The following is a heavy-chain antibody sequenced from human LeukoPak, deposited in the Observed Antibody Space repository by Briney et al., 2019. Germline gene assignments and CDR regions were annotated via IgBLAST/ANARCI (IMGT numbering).Heavy chain of an antibody. Sequence: ATETLSLTCAVYGGSFNGYYWSWLRPPPGNGLEGIGEINHSGSTNYNPSLKSRVTISVDTSKNQFSLKLSSVTAADTAVYYCARGPLLWFGSRAAYDYWGQGTLVTVSS. D-gene: IGHD3-10*01. CDR3: ARGPLLWFGSRAAYDY. V-gene: IGHV4-34*01. CDR1: GGSFNGYY. CDR2: INHSGST. J-gene: IGHJ4*02.